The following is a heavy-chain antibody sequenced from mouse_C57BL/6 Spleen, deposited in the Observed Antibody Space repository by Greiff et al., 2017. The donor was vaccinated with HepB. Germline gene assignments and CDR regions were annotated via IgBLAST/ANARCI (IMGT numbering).Heavy chain of an antibody. V-gene: IGHV1-53*01. CDR2: INPSNGGT. CDR3: ASYYYGTSWFAY. D-gene: IGHD1-1*01. CDR1: GYTFTNYW. J-gene: IGHJ3*01. Sequence: VQLQQPGTELVKPGASVKLSCKASGYTFTNYWMHWVKQRPGQGLEWIGNINPSNGGTNYNEKFKSKATLTVDKSSSTAYMQLSSLTSEDSAVYDSASYYYGTSWFAYWGQGTLVTVSA.